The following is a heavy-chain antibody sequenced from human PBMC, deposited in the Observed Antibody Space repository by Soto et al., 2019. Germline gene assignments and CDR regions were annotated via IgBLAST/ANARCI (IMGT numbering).Heavy chain of an antibody. V-gene: IGHV4-4*02. CDR3: ESRDPGNSVDY. CDR2: IYRTGST. J-gene: IGHJ4*02. CDR1: GSGRTSTIW. D-gene: IGHD5-12*01. Sequence: SVTMRFTGAACGSGRTSTIWRSWVRKPPGQGLECIGEIYRTGSTNYNPSRKSRVTISLDKSENQFSLKVTSLTAEDTAVYYSESRDPGNSVDYWGQGTLVPVSS.